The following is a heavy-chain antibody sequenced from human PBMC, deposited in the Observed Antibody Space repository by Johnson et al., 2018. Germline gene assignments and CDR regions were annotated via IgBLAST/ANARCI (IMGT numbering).Heavy chain of an antibody. CDR3: TRSTFFSYFDY. D-gene: IGHD2/OR15-2a*01. CDR2: IRSKANSYAT. V-gene: IGHV3-73*01. Sequence: VQLVESGGGLVQPGGSLKLSCAASGFTFSGSAMHWVRQASGKGLEWVGRIRSKANSYATAYAASVKGRFTISRDDSKNTAYLQMNSLKTEDTAVYYCTRSTFFSYFDYWGQGTLVTVSS. CDR1: GFTFSGSA. J-gene: IGHJ4*02.